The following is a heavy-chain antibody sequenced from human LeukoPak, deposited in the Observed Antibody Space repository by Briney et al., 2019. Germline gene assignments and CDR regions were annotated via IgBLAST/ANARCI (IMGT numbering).Heavy chain of an antibody. Sequence: GGSLRLSCAASGFTFSTYTMNWVRQAPGKGLEWLSYITSSSSTIYYADSVKGRFTISRDNAKNSLYLQMNSLRDEDTAVYYCARGPYGDYVDAFDIWSQGTMVTVSS. CDR3: ARGPYGDYVDAFDI. CDR1: GFTFSTYT. V-gene: IGHV3-48*02. CDR2: ITSSSSTI. D-gene: IGHD4-17*01. J-gene: IGHJ3*02.